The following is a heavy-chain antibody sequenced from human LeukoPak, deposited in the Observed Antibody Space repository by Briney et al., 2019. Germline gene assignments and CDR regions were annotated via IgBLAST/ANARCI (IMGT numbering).Heavy chain of an antibody. CDR3: ARDTHNLYYYYGMDV. CDR2: INHSGST. J-gene: IGHJ6*02. V-gene: IGHV4-34*01. D-gene: IGHD1-1*01. CDR1: GGSFSGYY. Sequence: SETLSLTCAVYGGSFSGYYWSWIRQPPGKGLEWIGEINHSGSTNYNPSLKSRVTISVDTSKNQFSLKLSSVTAADTAVYYCARDTHNLYYYYGMDVWGQGTTVTVSS.